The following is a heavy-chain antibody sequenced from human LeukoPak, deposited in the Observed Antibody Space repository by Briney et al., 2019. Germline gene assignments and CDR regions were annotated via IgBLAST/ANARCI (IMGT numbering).Heavy chain of an antibody. D-gene: IGHD3-16*01. CDR1: GFTFSGSA. CDR2: IRSKANSYAT. V-gene: IGHV3-73*01. Sequence: GGSLRLSCAASGFTFSGSAMHWVRQASGKGLEWVGRIRSKANSYATAYAASVKGRFTISRDDSKNTAYLQMNSLKTEDTAVYYCTRQGSYDRKRKAFDIWGQGTMVTVSS. J-gene: IGHJ3*02. CDR3: TRQGSYDRKRKAFDI.